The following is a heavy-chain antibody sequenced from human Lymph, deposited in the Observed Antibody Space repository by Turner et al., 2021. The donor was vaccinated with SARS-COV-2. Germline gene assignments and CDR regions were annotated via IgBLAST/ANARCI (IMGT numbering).Heavy chain of an antibody. V-gene: IGHV1-2*02. J-gene: IGHJ6*02. D-gene: IGHD3-3*01. CDR3: ARDVERYNDFWSGYSGGYGLDV. Sequence: QVQLVQSGAEVKKPGASVKVSCKASGYTFPGYYRHWVRQAPGQGLEWMGWINPNSGGTNYAQKFQGRVTMTRDTSISTAYMELSRLRSDDTAVYYCARDVERYNDFWSGYSGGYGLDVWGQGTTVTVSS. CDR2: INPNSGGT. CDR1: GYTFPGYY.